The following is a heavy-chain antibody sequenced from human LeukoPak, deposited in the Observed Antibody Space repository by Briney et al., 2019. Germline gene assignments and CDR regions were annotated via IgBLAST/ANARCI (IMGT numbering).Heavy chain of an antibody. J-gene: IGHJ3*02. Sequence: SETLSLTCAVYGGSFSGYYWSWIRQPPGKGLEWIGEINHSGSTNYNPSLKSRVTISVDTSKNQFSLKLSSVTAADTAVYYCARHLGISSWYLAGAFDIWGQGTMVTVSS. CDR2: INHSGST. D-gene: IGHD6-13*01. V-gene: IGHV4-34*01. CDR3: ARHLGISSWYLAGAFDI. CDR1: GGSFSGYY.